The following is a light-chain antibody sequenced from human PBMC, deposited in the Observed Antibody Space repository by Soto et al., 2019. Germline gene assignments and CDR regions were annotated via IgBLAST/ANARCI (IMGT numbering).Light chain of an antibody. CDR2: SAS. V-gene: IGKV1-12*01. CDR1: QGIGSW. Sequence: IQMTHSPSSVSASVGDTVTFTCRASQGIGSWLAWYHQIPGKAPKLLIYSASSLQSGTPSRFTGRGSGEAFTLTITNLQPEDVGVYHCQQASSFPLTFGGGIKVEIX. CDR3: QQASSFPLT. J-gene: IGKJ4*01.